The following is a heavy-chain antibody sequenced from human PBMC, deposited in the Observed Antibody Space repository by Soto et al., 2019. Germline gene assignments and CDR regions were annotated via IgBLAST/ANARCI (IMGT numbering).Heavy chain of an antibody. CDR2: ISPNSSVT. CDR3: AVLFGVAVFDS. CDR1: GYTFTDCY. J-gene: IGHJ4*02. Sequence: GASVKVSCKASGYTFTDCYMHWVRQAPGQGLEWMGWISPNSSVTNYAQKFQGRVTLTRDTSMSTAYMELSRLRSDDTAVYFCAVLFGVAVFDSWGQGTLVTVSS. V-gene: IGHV1-2*02. D-gene: IGHD3-3*01.